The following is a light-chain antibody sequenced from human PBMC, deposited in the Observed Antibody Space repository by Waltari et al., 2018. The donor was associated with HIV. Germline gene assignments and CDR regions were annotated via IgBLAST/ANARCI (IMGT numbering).Light chain of an antibody. CDR1: QSLTTW. J-gene: IGKJ1*01. Sequence: DIQMTQSPSTLSASAGDRVTITCRANQSLTTWLAWYQLKPGKPPKLLIYKASGLISGVPSRFRGTGSGTEFTLTINSLQPDDFATYYCQQYDSDSPTFGQGTKVEVK. V-gene: IGKV1-5*03. CDR3: QQYDSDSPT. CDR2: KAS.